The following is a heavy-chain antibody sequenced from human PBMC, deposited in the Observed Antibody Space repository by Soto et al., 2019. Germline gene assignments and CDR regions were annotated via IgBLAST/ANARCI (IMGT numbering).Heavy chain of an antibody. CDR2: ISPIFGTP. D-gene: IGHD1-26*01. CDR1: GGTFSSYT. J-gene: IGHJ4*02. CDR3: ARVVVGSRLSLDY. Sequence: QVQLVQSGAEVKKPGSSVTVSCKASGGTFSSYTISWVRQAPGQGLEWMAGISPIFGTPIYAQKFQDRVTITADDSTMTAYMEMHRLTSEDTAVYYSARVVVGSRLSLDYWGQGNLVTISS. V-gene: IGHV1-69*01.